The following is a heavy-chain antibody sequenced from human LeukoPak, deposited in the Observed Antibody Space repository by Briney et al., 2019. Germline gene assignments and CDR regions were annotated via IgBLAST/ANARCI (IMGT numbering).Heavy chain of an antibody. D-gene: IGHD1-26*01. V-gene: IGHV3-21*01. J-gene: IGHJ4*02. CDR1: GFTFSSYS. CDR3: ARQYGGKYWDFDY. CDR2: ISSSSSYI. Sequence: GGSLRLSCAASGFTFSSYSMNWVRQAPGKGLEWVSSISSSSSYIYYADSVKGRFTISRDNAKNSLYLQMNSLRAEDTAVYYCARQYGGKYWDFDYWGQGTLVTVSS.